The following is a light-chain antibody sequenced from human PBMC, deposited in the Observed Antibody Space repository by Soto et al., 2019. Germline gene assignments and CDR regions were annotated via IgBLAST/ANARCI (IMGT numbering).Light chain of an antibody. V-gene: IGKV3-15*01. CDR1: QSVSSD. CDR3: QQYNNWPPWT. J-gene: IGKJ1*01. Sequence: DIVMTPSPATLSVSPGERASLSCRASQSVSSDLAWYQQKPGQAHRLLIYDAYTRATGIPARFSGRGSGTEFTLTISSLQSEDFAVYYCQQYNNWPPWTVGQGTKVDIK. CDR2: DAY.